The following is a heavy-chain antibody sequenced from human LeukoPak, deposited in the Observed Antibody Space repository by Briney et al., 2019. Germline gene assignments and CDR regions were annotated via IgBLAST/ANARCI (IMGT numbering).Heavy chain of an antibody. CDR1: GLTVSSTY. D-gene: IGHD3-3*01. Sequence: GGSLRLSCAASGLTVSSTYMSWVRQTPGKGLEWVSVIYSGGSTYYADSVKGRFTISRDNSKNTLYLQMNSLRAEDTAVYYCARDLLEWYFDYWGQGTLVTVPS. CDR3: ARDLLEWYFDY. CDR2: IYSGGST. J-gene: IGHJ4*02. V-gene: IGHV3-66*01.